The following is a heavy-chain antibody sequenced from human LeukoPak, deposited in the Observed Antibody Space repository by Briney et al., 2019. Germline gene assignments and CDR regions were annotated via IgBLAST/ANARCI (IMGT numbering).Heavy chain of an antibody. CDR2: IYYSGST. Sequence: SEALSLTCTVSGGSISSYYWSWIRQPPGKGLEWIGYIYYSGSTNYNPSLKSRVTISVDTSKNQFSLKLSSVTAADTAVYHCARDCGGDCSPAYYYYYYMDVWGKGTTVTVSS. CDR3: ARDCGGDCSPAYYYYYYMDV. J-gene: IGHJ6*03. D-gene: IGHD2-21*01. V-gene: IGHV4-59*01. CDR1: GGSISSYY.